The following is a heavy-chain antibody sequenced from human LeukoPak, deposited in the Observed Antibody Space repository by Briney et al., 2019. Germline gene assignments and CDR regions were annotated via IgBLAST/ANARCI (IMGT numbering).Heavy chain of an antibody. V-gene: IGHV4-30-4*01. CDR3: ARQPNWFDP. CDR1: GGSISSGDYY. J-gene: IGHJ5*02. Sequence: SETLSLTCTVSGGSISSGDYYWSWIRQPPGKGLEWIAYTYYSGSTYYNPSLKRRVTISVDTSKNQFSLKLSSVTAADTAVYYCARQPNWFDPWGQGTLVTVSS. CDR2: TYYSGST.